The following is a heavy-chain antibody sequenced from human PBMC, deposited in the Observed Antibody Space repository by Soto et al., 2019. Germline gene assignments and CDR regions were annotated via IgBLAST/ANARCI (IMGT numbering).Heavy chain of an antibody. CDR1: GFTFSSYW. CDR3: ATSYLAY. D-gene: IGHD6-6*01. V-gene: IGHV3-7*01. J-gene: IGHJ4*02. CDR2: IKQDGSEK. Sequence: QPGGSLRLSCAASGFTFSSYWMSWVRQAPGKGLEWVANIKQDGSEKYYVDSVRGRFSISRDNAKKTVYLQMNSLRAEDTAVYYCATSYLAYWGQGTLVTVSS.